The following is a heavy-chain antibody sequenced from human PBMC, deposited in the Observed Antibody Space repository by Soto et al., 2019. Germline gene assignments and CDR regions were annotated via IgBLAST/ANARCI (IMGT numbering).Heavy chain of an antibody. J-gene: IGHJ4*02. CDR1: GFTFSSYG. CDR2: ISYDGSNK. CDR3: AKDLITGTTRFYFDY. V-gene: IGHV3-30*18. D-gene: IGHD1-20*01. Sequence: GGSLRLSCAASGFTFSSYGMHWVRQAPGEGLEWVAVISYDGSNKYYADSVKGRFTISRDNSKNTLYLQMNSLRAEDTAVYYCAKDLITGTTRFYFDYWGQGTLVTVSS.